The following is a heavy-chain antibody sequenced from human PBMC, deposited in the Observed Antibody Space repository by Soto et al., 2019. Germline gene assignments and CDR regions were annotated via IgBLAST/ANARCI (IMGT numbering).Heavy chain of an antibody. D-gene: IGHD5-18*01. CDR2: LTPSSGTT. V-gene: IGHV1-46*01. CDR3: ARGGRYTYGHFDY. J-gene: IGHJ4*02. Sequence: QVQLVQSGAEVKKPGASVKISCKASGYSFTTFYVHWVRQAPGQGPEWMGVLTPSSGTTSFAPQFQARVXXTXDXXTSTVYMDLSSLRSGDPAVYYCARGGRYTYGHFDYWGQGTLVTVSS. CDR1: GYSFTTFY.